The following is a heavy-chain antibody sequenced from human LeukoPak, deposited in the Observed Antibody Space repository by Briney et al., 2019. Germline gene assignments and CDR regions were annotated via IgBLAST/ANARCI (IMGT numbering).Heavy chain of an antibody. J-gene: IGHJ5*02. CDR2: TYYSGST. CDR1: GGSISSYY. V-gene: IGHV4-59*01. Sequence: PSETLSLTCTVSGGSISSYYWSWIRQPPGKGLEWIGYTYYSGSTNYNPSLKSRVTISVDTSKNQFSLKLSSVTAADTAVYYCARTTVTMIGQKGPPNWFDPWGQGTLVTVSS. D-gene: IGHD4-17*01. CDR3: ARTTVTMIGQKGPPNWFDP.